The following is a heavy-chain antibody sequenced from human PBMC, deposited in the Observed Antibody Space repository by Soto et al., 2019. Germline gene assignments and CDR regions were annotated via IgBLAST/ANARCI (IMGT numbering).Heavy chain of an antibody. D-gene: IGHD2-15*01. CDR3: ARAGSDSFDV. J-gene: IGHJ3*01. V-gene: IGHV1-18*01. Sequence: QVQLVQSGAEVKKPGDSVKVSCKASGYILSSYAINWVRQAPGQGLEWMGWISTYNGNTYYEQRLQGRVTMTRDTSTSPAYMELGSLRSDDTGVYYCARAGSDSFDVWGQGTMVTVSS. CDR1: GYILSSYA. CDR2: ISTYNGNT.